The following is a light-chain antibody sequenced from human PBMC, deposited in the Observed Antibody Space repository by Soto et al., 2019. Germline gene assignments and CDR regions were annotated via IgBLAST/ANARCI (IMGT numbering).Light chain of an antibody. J-gene: IGKJ2*01. CDR1: QSISTW. V-gene: IGKV1-5*03. CDR3: QQYNSYPYT. CDR2: KAS. Sequence: DIQMTQSPSTVSASLGDRVTITCRASQSISTWLAWYQQKPGKAPNLLIYKASSLQSGVPSRFSGSGSGTEFTLTISSLQPDDFATYYCQQYNSYPYTFGQGTRLEIK.